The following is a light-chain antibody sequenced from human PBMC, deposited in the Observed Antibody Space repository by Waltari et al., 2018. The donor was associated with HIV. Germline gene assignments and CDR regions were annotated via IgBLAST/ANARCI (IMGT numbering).Light chain of an antibody. Sequence: DIVMTQSPLSLPVTPGEPDSISCRSSQSLLHSNGYNYLDWYLQKPGQSPQLLIYLGSNRASGVPERFSGSGSCTDFTLKISRVEAEYVGVYYCMQALQTPYTFGQVTKLEIK. CDR2: LGS. J-gene: IGKJ2*01. CDR3: MQALQTPYT. V-gene: IGKV2-28*01. CDR1: QSLLHSNGYNY.